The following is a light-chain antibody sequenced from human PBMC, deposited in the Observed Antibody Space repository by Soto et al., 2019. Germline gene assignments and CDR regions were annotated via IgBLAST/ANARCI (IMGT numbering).Light chain of an antibody. V-gene: IGLV1-47*01. J-gene: IGLJ1*01. CDR1: SSNIGSNY. CDR3: AAWDDSLSGYV. Sequence: QSVLTQPPSASGTPEQRVTISCSGSSSNIGSNYVYWYQQLPGTAPKLLIYRNNQRPSGVPDRFSGSKSGTSASLAISGFRSEDEADYYCAAWDDSLSGYVFGTGTKVTVL. CDR2: RNN.